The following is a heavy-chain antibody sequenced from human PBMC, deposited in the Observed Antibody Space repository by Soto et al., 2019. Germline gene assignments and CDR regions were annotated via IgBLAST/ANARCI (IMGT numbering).Heavy chain of an antibody. V-gene: IGHV4-38-2*01. CDR2: IYHSGIT. D-gene: IGHD3-3*01. J-gene: IGHJ5*02. Sequence: SETLSLTCAVSGFSISSGYYWGWIRQPPGKGREWIGSIYHSGITYYNPVLKGRVSISXGXXXXQXSXKXXXVTAXDTALYYCARAMSGVGNWYDPWGQGTLVTVSS. CDR1: GFSISSGYY. CDR3: ARAMSGVGNWYDP.